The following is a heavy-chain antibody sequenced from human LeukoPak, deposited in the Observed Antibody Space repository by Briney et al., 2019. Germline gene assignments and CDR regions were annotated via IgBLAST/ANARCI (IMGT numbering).Heavy chain of an antibody. CDR2: IHSGGTT. J-gene: IGHJ6*02. V-gene: IGHV3-66*01. CDR1: GFTVRSNY. Sequence: GGSLRLSCAASGFTVRSNYMSWVRQAPGKGLEWVSVIHSGGTTSYADSVKGRITISRDDSKNTLYLQMNSMIALDTAVYYCAAGSLGDYYYGMDVWGQGTTVTVSS. D-gene: IGHD6-13*01. CDR3: AAGSLGDYYYGMDV.